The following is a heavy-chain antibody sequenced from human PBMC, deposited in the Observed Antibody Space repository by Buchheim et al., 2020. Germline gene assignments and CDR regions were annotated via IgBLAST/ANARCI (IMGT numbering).Heavy chain of an antibody. Sequence: EVQLVESGGGLVQSGGSLRLFCAASGFTFSNFWMHWVRQDPGNGLVWVSRSDSDETYTDHADSVKGRFTISRDDAKNTLYLQMNGLRAEDTGVYYCVRGSNDWVGVDYWGQGAL. CDR3: VRGSNDWVGVDY. V-gene: IGHV3-74*01. CDR1: GFTFSNFW. CDR2: SDSDETYT. D-gene: IGHD3-10*01. J-gene: IGHJ4*02.